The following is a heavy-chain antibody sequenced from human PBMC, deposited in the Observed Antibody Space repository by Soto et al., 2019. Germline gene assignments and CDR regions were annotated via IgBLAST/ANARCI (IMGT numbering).Heavy chain of an antibody. V-gene: IGHV3-23*01. J-gene: IGHJ6*03. CDR2: ISGSGGST. CDR1: GFTFSSYA. D-gene: IGHD3-3*01. CDR3: AKELRKLRFLEWLTPTYYMDV. Sequence: GGSLRLSCAASGFTFSSYAMSWVRQAPGKGLEWVSAISGSGGSTYYADSVKGRFTISRDNSKNTLYLQMNSLRAEDTAVYYCAKELRKLRFLEWLTPTYYMDVWGKGTTVTVSS.